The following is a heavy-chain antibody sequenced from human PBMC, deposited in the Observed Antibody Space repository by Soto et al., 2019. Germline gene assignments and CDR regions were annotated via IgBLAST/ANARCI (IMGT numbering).Heavy chain of an antibody. CDR2: IWYDGSNK. V-gene: IGHV3-33*01. Sequence: QVQLVESGGGVVQPGRSLRLSCAASGFTFSSYGMHWVRQAPGKGLEWVAVIWYDGSNKYYPDSVKGRFTISRDNSRNTLYLQMNSLSAEDTAVYYCARGLITSTHRGIDYWGQGTLVTVSS. J-gene: IGHJ4*02. CDR1: GFTFSSYG. D-gene: IGHD3-16*01. CDR3: ARGLITSTHRGIDY.